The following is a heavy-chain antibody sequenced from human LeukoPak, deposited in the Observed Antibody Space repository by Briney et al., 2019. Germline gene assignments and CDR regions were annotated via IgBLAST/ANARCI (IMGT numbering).Heavy chain of an antibody. CDR2: INHSGST. J-gene: IGHJ4*02. V-gene: IGHV4-34*01. CDR3: ARGFHFYRPRFDY. CDR1: GGSFSGYY. D-gene: IGHD2/OR15-2a*01. Sequence: SETLSLTCAVYGGSFSGYYWSWVRQPPGKGLEWIGEINHSGSTNYNPSLKSRVTISVDTSKNQFSLKLSSVTAADTAVYYCARGFHFYRPRFDYWGQGTLVTVSS.